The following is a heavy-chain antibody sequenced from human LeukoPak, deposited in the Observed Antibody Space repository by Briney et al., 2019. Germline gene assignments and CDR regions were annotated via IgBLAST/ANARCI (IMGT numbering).Heavy chain of an antibody. J-gene: IGHJ5*02. D-gene: IGHD1-26*01. CDR2: SSSRSSTT. Sequence: GGSLRLSCAAFGLTFSSYSMNWVRQAPGKGLEWVSYSSSRSSTTYYADSVKGRFTISRDNAKNSLFLQMNSLRAEDTAVYYCARDSGVGASVRNWFDPWGQGILVTVSS. V-gene: IGHV3-48*01. CDR3: ARDSGVGASVRNWFDP. CDR1: GLTFSSYS.